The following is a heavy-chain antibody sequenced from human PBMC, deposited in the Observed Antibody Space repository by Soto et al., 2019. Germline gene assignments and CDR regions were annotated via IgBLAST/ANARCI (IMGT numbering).Heavy chain of an antibody. J-gene: IGHJ2*01. Sequence: QVQLQESGPGLVKPSQTLSLTCTVSGGSISSGGYYWSWIRQHPGKGLEWIGYIYYSGSTYYNPSLKRRVTISVDTSKNQFSLTLSPVTAWYMSPYYCSAESTMRYFYLWGRGLLVTVSS. CDR2: IYYSGST. CDR1: GGSISSGGYY. CDR3: SAESTMRYFYL. D-gene: IGHD3-10*01. V-gene: IGHV4-31*03.